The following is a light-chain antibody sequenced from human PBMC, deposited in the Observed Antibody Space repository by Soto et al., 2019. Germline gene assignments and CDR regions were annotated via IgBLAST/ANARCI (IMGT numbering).Light chain of an antibody. V-gene: IGKV1-5*03. CDR2: RAS. CDR1: QSIRNW. CDR3: LQDNNFPWT. Sequence: DIPISQFPSTLSASVVDRFTITCRASQSIRNWLAWYQDKPGKAPKLLIYRASSLQSGVPSRFSGSGSGTDFTLTISSLQPDDFATYYCLQDNNFPWTFGQGTKVDIK. J-gene: IGKJ1*01.